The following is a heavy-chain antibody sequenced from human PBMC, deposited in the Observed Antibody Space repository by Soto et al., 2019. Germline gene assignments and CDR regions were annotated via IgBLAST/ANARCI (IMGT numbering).Heavy chain of an antibody. V-gene: IGHV4-30-2*01. CDR1: GGSISGGGFS. D-gene: IGHD3-10*01. CDR2: ILHTGGT. CDR3: ARLQFGEGFDY. J-gene: IGHJ4*02. Sequence: SETLSLTCAVSGGSISGGGFSWSWIRQPPGKGLEWIGYILHTGGTQYNPSLKSRVSMSVDKSRNQFSLHLTSVTAADTAVYYCARLQFGEGFDYWGQGALVTVSS.